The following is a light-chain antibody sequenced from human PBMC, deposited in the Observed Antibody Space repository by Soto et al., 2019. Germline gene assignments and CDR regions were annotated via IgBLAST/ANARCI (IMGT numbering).Light chain of an antibody. CDR1: QSVGRN. CDR2: GTS. CDR3: QQYNKWPYT. J-gene: IGKJ2*01. V-gene: IGKV3-15*01. Sequence: EIVMTQSPVALSVSPGESAALSCRASQSVGRNFAWYQQRPGQAPRVLIYGTSTRATGVPARFSGSGSGTAFPLTISSLQSEDFAVYSCQQYNKWPYTFGQGTRLEIK.